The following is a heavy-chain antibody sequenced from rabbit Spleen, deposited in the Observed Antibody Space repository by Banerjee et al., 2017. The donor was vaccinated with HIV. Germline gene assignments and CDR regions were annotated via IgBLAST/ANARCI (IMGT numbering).Heavy chain of an antibody. D-gene: IGHD2-1*01. CDR3: ARGSATMTMVIIGFYLSL. J-gene: IGHJ4*01. CDR1: GVSFSDKDV. V-gene: IGHV1S45*01. CDR2: INIVTGKT. Sequence: EQLEESGGGLVQPEGSLTLTCKASGVSFSDKDVMCWVRQAPGKGLEWIACINIVTGKTVYASWAKGRFTISKTSSTTVTLQMTTLTAADTATYFCARGSATMTMVIIGFYLSLWGPGTLVTVS.